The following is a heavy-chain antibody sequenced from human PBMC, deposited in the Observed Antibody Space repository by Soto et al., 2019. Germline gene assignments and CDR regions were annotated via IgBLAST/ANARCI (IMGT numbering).Heavy chain of an antibody. D-gene: IGHD3-22*01. V-gene: IGHV3-30*18. CDR3: AKDAPYYYDSSGYYGPFDY. J-gene: IGHJ4*02. CDR1: GFTFSSYG. Sequence: PGGSLRLSCAASGFTFSSYGIHWVRQAPGKGLEWVAPISYDGSNKYYADSVKGRFTISRDNSKNTLYLQMNSLRAEDTAMYYCAKDAPYYYDSSGYYGPFDYWGQGTLVTVSS. CDR2: ISYDGSNK.